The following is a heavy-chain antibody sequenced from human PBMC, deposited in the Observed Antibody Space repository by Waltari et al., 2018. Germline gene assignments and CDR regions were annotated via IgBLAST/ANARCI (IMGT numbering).Heavy chain of an antibody. CDR1: GYSFTSYW. D-gene: IGHD2-2*03. V-gene: IGHV5-51*01. J-gene: IGHJ5*02. Sequence: EVQLVQSGAEVKKPGESLKISCKGSGYSFTSYWIGWVRQMPGKGLGWMGIIYPGDSDTRYSPSFQGQVTISADKSISTAYLQWSSLKASDTAMYYCARHSRRGYCSSTSCYNWFDPWGQGTLVTVSS. CDR2: IYPGDSDT. CDR3: ARHSRRGYCSSTSCYNWFDP.